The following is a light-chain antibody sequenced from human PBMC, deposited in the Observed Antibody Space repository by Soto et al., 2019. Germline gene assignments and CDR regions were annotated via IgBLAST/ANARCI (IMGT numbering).Light chain of an antibody. CDR1: QSISSW. V-gene: IGKV1-5*03. J-gene: IGKJ2*01. CDR3: QQYNSYSPYT. CDR2: KAS. Sequence: DIQMTQSPSTLSASVGDRVTITCRASQSISSWLAWYQQKPGKAPKLLIYKASSLESGVPSRFSGSGSGTEFTLTISSLQPDDVATYYSQQYNSYSPYTFGQGTKLEIK.